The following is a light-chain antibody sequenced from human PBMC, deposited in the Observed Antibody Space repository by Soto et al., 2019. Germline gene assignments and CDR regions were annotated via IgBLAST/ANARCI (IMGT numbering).Light chain of an antibody. CDR1: QGISGW. V-gene: IGKV1-12*01. Sequence: DIQMTQSPSSVSASVGDRVTITCRASQGISGWLAWYQQKPGKAPKLLIYAASTLETGVPSRFSCGRSGTDFTLTINNLQPEDFATYYCQQATISQLTFGGGTKVEI. CDR2: AAS. J-gene: IGKJ4*01. CDR3: QQATISQLT.